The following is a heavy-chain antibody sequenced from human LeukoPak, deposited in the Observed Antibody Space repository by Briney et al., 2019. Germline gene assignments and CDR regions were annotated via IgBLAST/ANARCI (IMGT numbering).Heavy chain of an antibody. CDR3: AKTYYDILTGYRPFDY. D-gene: IGHD3-9*01. J-gene: IGHJ4*02. Sequence: SETLSLTRTVSGGSISSGGYYWSWIRQHPGRGLEWIGYIYYSGSTYYNPSLKSRVTISVDTSKNQFPLKLSSVTAADTAVYYCAKTYYDILTGYRPFDYWGQGTLVTVSS. CDR1: GGSISSGGYY. CDR2: IYYSGST. V-gene: IGHV4-31*03.